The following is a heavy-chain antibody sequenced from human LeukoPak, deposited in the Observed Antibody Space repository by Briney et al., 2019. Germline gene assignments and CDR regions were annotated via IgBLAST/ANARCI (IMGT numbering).Heavy chain of an antibody. D-gene: IGHD3-10*01. CDR2: TYYRSKWYN. CDR3: ARDPEDPMVRDSHAFDI. J-gene: IGHJ3*02. Sequence: PSQTLSLTCAISGDSVSSNSAAWNWIRQSPSRGLEWLGRTYYRSKWYNDYAVSVKSRITINPDTSKNQFSLQLNSVTPEDTAVYYCARDPEDPMVRDSHAFDIWGQGTMVTVSS. V-gene: IGHV6-1*01. CDR1: GDSVSSNSAA.